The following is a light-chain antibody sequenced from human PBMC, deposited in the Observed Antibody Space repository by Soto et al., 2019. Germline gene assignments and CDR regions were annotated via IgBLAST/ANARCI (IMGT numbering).Light chain of an antibody. Sequence: DIVMTQSPESLAVSLGETATINCKSSQSVLYSPNNKNFLAWYQQKPGQPPKLLIYWASTRESGVPDRFSGSGSWTDFTLTISSLQAEDVAVYYCHHYHTPPWTFGQGTNVEI. CDR3: HHYHTPPWT. V-gene: IGKV4-1*01. J-gene: IGKJ1*01. CDR1: QSVLYSPNNKNF. CDR2: WAS.